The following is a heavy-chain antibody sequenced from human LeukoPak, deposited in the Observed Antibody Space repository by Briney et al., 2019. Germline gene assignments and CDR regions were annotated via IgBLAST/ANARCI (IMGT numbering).Heavy chain of an antibody. CDR2: IKSKTDGGTT. CDR1: GFTFSNAW. Sequence: PERSLTLSCAASGFTFSNAWMNWVRQAPGKGLEWVGRIKSKTDGGTTDYAAPVKGRFTISRDDSKNTLYLQMNSLKTEDTAVYYCTTFGRLRVLEWLLEYDYWGQGTLVTVSS. CDR3: TTFGRLRVLEWLLEYDY. D-gene: IGHD3-3*01. J-gene: IGHJ4*02. V-gene: IGHV3-15*07.